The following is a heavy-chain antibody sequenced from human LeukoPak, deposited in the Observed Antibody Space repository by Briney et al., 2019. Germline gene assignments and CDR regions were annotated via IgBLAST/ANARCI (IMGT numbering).Heavy chain of an antibody. CDR2: ISSSGSTI. CDR3: ARGSPWELDC. Sequence: GGSLRLSCAASGFTFSSYEIIWVRQAPGKGLEWISYISSSGSTIYSADSVRGRFTISRDNAKNSLYMQMNSLRDEDTAVCYCARGSPWELDCWGQGTLVTVSS. V-gene: IGHV3-48*03. CDR1: GFTFSSYE. D-gene: IGHD3-10*01. J-gene: IGHJ4*02.